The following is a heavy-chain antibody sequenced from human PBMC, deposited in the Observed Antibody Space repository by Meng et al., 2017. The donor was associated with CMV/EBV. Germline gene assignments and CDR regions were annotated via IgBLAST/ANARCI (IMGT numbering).Heavy chain of an antibody. J-gene: IGHJ6*02. CDR3: ARDSRSYYGDYYYYGMDV. D-gene: IGHD4-17*01. Sequence: GESLKIPCAASGFTFSSYSMNWVRQASGKGLEWVSSISSSSSYIYYADSVKGRFTISRDNAKNSLYLQMNSLRAEDTAVYYCARDSRSYYGDYYYYGMDVWGQGTTVTVSS. CDR2: ISSSSSYI. V-gene: IGHV3-21*01. CDR1: GFTFSSYS.